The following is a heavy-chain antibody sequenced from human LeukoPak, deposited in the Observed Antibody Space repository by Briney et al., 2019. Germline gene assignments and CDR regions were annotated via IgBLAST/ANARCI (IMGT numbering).Heavy chain of an antibody. CDR2: IYSGGST. V-gene: IGHV3-66*01. Sequence: GGSLRLPCAASGFTFSSYAMSWVRQAPGKGLEWVSVIYSGGSTCYADSVKGRFTISRDNAKNTLYLQMNSLRAEDTAVYYCARDLIGSGSPYWGQGTLVTVSS. CDR3: ARDLIGSGSPY. J-gene: IGHJ4*02. CDR1: GFTFSSYA. D-gene: IGHD3-10*01.